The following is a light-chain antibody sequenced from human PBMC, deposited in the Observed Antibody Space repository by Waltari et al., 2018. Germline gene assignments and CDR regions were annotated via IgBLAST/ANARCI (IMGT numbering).Light chain of an antibody. V-gene: IGKV3-11*01. CDR1: QSVSSY. CDR2: DAT. J-gene: IGKJ2*01. Sequence: EIVLTQSPATLSLSPGERATLSCRASQSVSSYLAWYQQKPGQAPRVLIYDATNRATGIPARFSGSGSGTDFTLTISSLEPADFAVYYCQQRSNWPYTFGQGTKLEIK. CDR3: QQRSNWPYT.